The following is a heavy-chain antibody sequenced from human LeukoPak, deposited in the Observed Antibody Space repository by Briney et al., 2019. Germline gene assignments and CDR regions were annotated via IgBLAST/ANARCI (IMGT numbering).Heavy chain of an antibody. CDR2: IIPVFDMT. D-gene: IGHD4-17*01. CDR1: GDTFDRFP. V-gene: IGHV1-69*04. J-gene: IGHJ5*02. CDR3: AKGPHDYGDFVYL. Sequence: SVKVSCKASGDTFDRFPINWVRLAPGQGLEWMGRIIPVFDMTHYAPKFQGRITMTADTSTTTAYMELGSLKSEDTAVYYCAKGPHDYGDFVYLWGQGTRVTVSS.